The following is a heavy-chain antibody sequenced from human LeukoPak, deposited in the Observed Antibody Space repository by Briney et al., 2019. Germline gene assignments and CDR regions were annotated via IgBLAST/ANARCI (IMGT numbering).Heavy chain of an antibody. V-gene: IGHV1-69*05. D-gene: IGHD2-2*01. CDR2: IIPIFGTA. CDR3: ARSDRYCSSTSCPYYYYYYMDV. J-gene: IGHJ6*03. Sequence: SVKVSCKASGGTFSSYAISWVRQAPGQGLEWMGGIIPIFGTANYAQKFQGRVTITTDESTSTAYMELSSLRSEDTAVYYCARSDRYCSSTSCPYYYYYYMDVWGKGTTVTVSS. CDR1: GGTFSSYA.